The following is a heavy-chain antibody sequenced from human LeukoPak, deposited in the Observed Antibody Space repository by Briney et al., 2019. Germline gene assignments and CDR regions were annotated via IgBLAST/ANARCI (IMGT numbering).Heavy chain of an antibody. V-gene: IGHV4-31*03. CDR2: IYYSGST. CDR3: ARKDYDTGYAFDI. J-gene: IGHJ3*02. D-gene: IGHD3-22*01. Sequence: SETLSLTCTVSGGSITYSYYWSWIRQHPGKGLEWIGYIYYSGSTYYNPSLKSRVTISVDTSKNQFSLKLSSVTAADTALYYCARKDYDTGYAFDIWGQGTMVTVSS. CDR1: GGSITYSYY.